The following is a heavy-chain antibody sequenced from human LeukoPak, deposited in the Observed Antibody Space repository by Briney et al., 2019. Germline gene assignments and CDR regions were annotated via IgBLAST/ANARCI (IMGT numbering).Heavy chain of an antibody. CDR1: GFTFSSFA. CDR2: FSGSGGST. V-gene: IGHV3-23*01. Sequence: GGSLRLSCAASGFTFSSFAMSWVRQAPGKGLEWVSAFSGSGGSTYYADSVKGRFSISRDNSKNTLYLQMNSLRAEDTAVYYCARLGTSGFDYWGQGTLVTVSS. D-gene: IGHD3-10*01. CDR3: ARLGTSGFDY. J-gene: IGHJ4*02.